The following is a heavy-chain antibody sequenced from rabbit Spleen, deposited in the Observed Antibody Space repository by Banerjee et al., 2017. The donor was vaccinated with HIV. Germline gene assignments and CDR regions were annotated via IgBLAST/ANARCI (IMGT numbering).Heavy chain of an antibody. Sequence: QSLEESGGDLVKPGASLTLTCTASGFSFSSSDYMCWVRQAPGKGLECIACIYADRSGSTYYANWAKGRFTISRTSSTTVTLEMTSLTAADTATYFCARDSGTSFSTYGMDLWGQGTLVTVS. V-gene: IGHV1S40*01. CDR1: GFSFSSSDY. J-gene: IGHJ6*01. CDR2: IYADRSGST. CDR3: ARDSGTSFSTYGMDL. D-gene: IGHD8-1*01.